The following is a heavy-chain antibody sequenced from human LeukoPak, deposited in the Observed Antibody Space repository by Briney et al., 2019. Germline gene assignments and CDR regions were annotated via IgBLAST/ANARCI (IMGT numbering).Heavy chain of an antibody. CDR1: GFTFSSYW. CDR3: ASEYDSSGYYGGNPDY. D-gene: IGHD3-22*01. J-gene: IGHJ4*02. CDR2: INSDGSST. Sequence: GGSLRLSCAASGFTFSSYWMHWVRQAPGKGLVWVSRINSDGSSTSYVDSVKGRFTISRDNAKNTLYLQMNSLRAEDTAVYYCASEYDSSGYYGGNPDYWGQGTLVTVSS. V-gene: IGHV3-74*01.